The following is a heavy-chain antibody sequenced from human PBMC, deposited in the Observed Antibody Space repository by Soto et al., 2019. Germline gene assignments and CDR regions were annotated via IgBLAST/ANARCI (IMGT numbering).Heavy chain of an antibody. CDR3: ARGDYSKRGHYFDY. D-gene: IGHD4-4*01. CDR1: GDRVSSNSAA. J-gene: IGHJ4*02. V-gene: IGHV6-1*01. Sequence: QSQTLSLTCAISGDRVSSNSAAWNWIRQSPSRGLEWLGRTYYRSKWYNDYAVSVKSRITINPDTSKNQFSLQLNSVTPEDTAVYYCARGDYSKRGHYFDYWGQGTLVTVSS. CDR2: TYYRSKWYN.